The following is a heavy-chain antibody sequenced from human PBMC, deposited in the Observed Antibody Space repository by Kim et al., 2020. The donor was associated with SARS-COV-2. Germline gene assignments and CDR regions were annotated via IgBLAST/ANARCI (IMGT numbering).Heavy chain of an antibody. J-gene: IGHJ4*02. D-gene: IGHD3-22*01. Sequence: SVKVSCKASGGTFSSYAISWVRQAPGQGLEWMGGIIPIFGTANYAQKFQGRVTITADESTSTAYMELSSLRSEDTAVYYCARGEGDSSGYYYFDHWGQGTLVTVSS. V-gene: IGHV1-69*13. CDR3: ARGEGDSSGYYYFDH. CDR2: IIPIFGTA. CDR1: GGTFSSYA.